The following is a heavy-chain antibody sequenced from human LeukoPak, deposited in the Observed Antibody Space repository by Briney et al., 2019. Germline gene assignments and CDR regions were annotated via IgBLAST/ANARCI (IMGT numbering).Heavy chain of an antibody. Sequence: ASVKVSCKASGYTFTGYYMHWVRQAPGQGFEWMGWINPNSGGTNYAQKFQGRVTMTRDTSISTAYMELSRLRSDDTAVYYCARGEWELLQAIDYWGQGTLVTVSS. CDR1: GYTFTGYY. D-gene: IGHD1-26*01. V-gene: IGHV1-2*02. CDR3: ARGEWELLQAIDY. CDR2: INPNSGGT. J-gene: IGHJ4*02.